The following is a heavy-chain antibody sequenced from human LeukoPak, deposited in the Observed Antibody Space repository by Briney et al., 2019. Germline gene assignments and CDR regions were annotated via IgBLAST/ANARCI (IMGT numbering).Heavy chain of an antibody. J-gene: IGHJ4*02. D-gene: IGHD3-10*01. Sequence: SETLSLTCAVYGGSFSGYYWSWIRQPPGKGLEWIGEINHSGSTNYNPSLKSRVTISVGTSKNQFSLKLSSVTAADTAVYYCARLDYYGSGSSDYWGQGALVTVSS. CDR2: INHSGST. CDR3: ARLDYYGSGSSDY. CDR1: GGSFSGYY. V-gene: IGHV4-34*01.